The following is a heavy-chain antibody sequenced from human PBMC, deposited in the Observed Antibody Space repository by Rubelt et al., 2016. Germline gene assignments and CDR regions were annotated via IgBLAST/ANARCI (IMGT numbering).Heavy chain of an antibody. Sequence: EVQLLESGGGLVQPGGSLRLSCAASEFTVSSNYMNWVRQAPGKGLEWVSSITGGSSYIHYADSVKGRFTISRDNARNSLSLQMHSQRAEGTAGDYGGTSDWGVWNFDDWGQGTLVTVSS. CDR3: GTSDWGVWNFDD. D-gene: IGHD3/OR15-3a*01. CDR2: ITGGSSYI. CDR1: EFTVSSNY. V-gene: IGHV3-21*01. J-gene: IGHJ4*02.